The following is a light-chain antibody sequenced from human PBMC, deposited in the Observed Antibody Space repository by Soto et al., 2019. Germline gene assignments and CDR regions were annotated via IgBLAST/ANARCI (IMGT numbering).Light chain of an antibody. CDR3: SSYRSSSTLSV. J-gene: IGLJ1*01. Sequence: QSALTQPASVSGSPGQSITISCTGTSSDVGDYNYVSWYQQHPGKAAKLMIYDVTNRPSGVSNRFSGSKSGNTASLTISGLQAEDEADYYCSSYRSSSTLSVFGTGTKVTVL. CDR1: SSDVGDYNY. V-gene: IGLV2-14*01. CDR2: DVT.